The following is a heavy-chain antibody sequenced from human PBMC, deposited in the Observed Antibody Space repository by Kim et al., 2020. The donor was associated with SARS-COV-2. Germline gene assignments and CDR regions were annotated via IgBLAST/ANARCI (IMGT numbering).Heavy chain of an antibody. CDR1: GFIFSSYS. Sequence: GGSLRLSCAASGFIFSSYSMNWVRQTPGKGLEWVSSISSSGSSTYYADSVKGRFTISRDNARSSLFLQMNSLRAEDTAVYYCARDGGDRTNCYWYYWGQGTLVTVSS. CDR2: ISSSGSST. D-gene: IGHD2-2*01. V-gene: IGHV3-21*01. J-gene: IGHJ4*02. CDR3: ARDGGDRTNCYWYY.